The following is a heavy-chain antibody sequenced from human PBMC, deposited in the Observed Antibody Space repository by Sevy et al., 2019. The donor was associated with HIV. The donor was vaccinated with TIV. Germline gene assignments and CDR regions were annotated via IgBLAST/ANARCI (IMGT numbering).Heavy chain of an antibody. Sequence: SETLSLTCTVSGGSISSYYWSWIRQPPGKGLEAIGYMYYNGRTYYNPSLSSRVTISVDKSQNQVSMQLSSVTAADTAVYYCARVGGNTDWGMDVWGQRITVTVSS. J-gene: IGHJ6*02. CDR3: ARVGGNTDWGMDV. CDR2: MYYNGRT. V-gene: IGHV4-59*12. D-gene: IGHD3-16*01. CDR1: GGSISSYY.